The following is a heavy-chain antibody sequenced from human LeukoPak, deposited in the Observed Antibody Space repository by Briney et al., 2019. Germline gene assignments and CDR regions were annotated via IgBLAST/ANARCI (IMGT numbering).Heavy chain of an antibody. D-gene: IGHD6-19*01. V-gene: IGHV1-18*01. CDR3: ARVLRWYSSGWGGVDY. J-gene: IGHJ4*02. CDR2: ISAYNGNT. CDR1: GYTFTSYG. Sequence: ASVKVSCKASGYTFTSYGISWVRQAPGQGLEWMGWISAYNGNTNYAQKLQGRVTMTTDTSTSTAYMELRSLRSDDTAVYYCARVLRWYSSGWGGVDYWGQGTLVTVSS.